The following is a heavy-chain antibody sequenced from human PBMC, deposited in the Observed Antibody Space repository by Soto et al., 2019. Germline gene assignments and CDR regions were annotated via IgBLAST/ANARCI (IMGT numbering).Heavy chain of an antibody. V-gene: IGHV1-2*04. D-gene: IGHD1-1*01. CDR1: GYTFTGYY. J-gene: IGHJ6*02. CDR3: ARAYSYYYYGMDV. CDR2: INPNSGRT. Sequence: ASVKVSCKASGYTFTGYYMHWVRQAPGQGLEWMGWINPNSGRTNYAQKFQGWVTMTRDTSISTAYMELSRLRSDDTAVYYCARAYSYYYYGMDVWGQGTTVTVSS.